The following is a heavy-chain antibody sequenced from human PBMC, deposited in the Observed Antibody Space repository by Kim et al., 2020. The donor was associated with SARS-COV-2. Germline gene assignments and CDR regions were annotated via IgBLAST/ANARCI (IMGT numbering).Heavy chain of an antibody. CDR1: GGSISSGGYY. J-gene: IGHJ4*02. CDR3: ARGDYGGNMYYFDY. Sequence: SETLSLTCTVSGGSISSGGYYWSWIRQHPGKGLEWIGYIYYSGSTYYNPSLKSRVTISVDTSKNQFSLKLSSVTAADTAVYYCARGDYGGNMYYFDYWGQGTLVTVSS. D-gene: IGHD4-17*01. V-gene: IGHV4-31*03. CDR2: IYYSGST.